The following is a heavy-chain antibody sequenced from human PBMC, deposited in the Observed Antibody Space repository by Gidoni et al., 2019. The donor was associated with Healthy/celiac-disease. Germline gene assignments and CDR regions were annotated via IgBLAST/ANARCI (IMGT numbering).Heavy chain of an antibody. CDR3: ARRLSGSYDSHGGPSDY. J-gene: IGHJ4*02. D-gene: IGHD1-26*01. CDR2: INAGNGNT. CDR1: GYTFTSYA. Sequence: QVQLVQSGAEVKKPGASVKVSCKASGYTFTSYAMPWVRQAPGQRLEWMGWINAGNGNTKYSQKFQGRVTITRDTSASTAYMELSSLRSEDTAVYYCARRLSGSYDSHGGPSDYWGQGTLVTVSS. V-gene: IGHV1-3*01.